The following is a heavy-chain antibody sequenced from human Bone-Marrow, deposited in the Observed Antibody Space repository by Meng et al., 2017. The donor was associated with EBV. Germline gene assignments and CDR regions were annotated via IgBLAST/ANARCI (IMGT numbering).Heavy chain of an antibody. J-gene: IGHJ4*02. CDR2: ISASSDAT. CDR3: ARDSGPYTRLGPIAAVGTFDY. V-gene: IGHV3-23*01. CDR1: GCSGVIHV. D-gene: IGHD6-13*01. Sequence: EVQLLESGGDVVQPGGCLRSSWSASGCSGVIHVMSWFRRAPGKGLEWVSTISASSDATHYADSVKGRFTISRDNSKNTLYLQMNSLTADDTAVYYCARDSGPYTRLGPIAAVGTFDYWGQGTLVTVSS.